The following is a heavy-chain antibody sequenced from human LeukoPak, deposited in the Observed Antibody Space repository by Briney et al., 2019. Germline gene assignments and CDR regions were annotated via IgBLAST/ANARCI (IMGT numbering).Heavy chain of an antibody. J-gene: IGHJ6*04. V-gene: IGHV3-48*03. CDR2: ISSSGSTI. D-gene: IGHD3-10*02. CDR1: GFTFSSYE. CDR3: AELGITMIGGV. Sequence: GGSLRLSCAASGFTFSSYEMNWVRQAPGKGLEGGSYISSSGSTIYYADSVKGRFTISRDNAKNSLYLQMNSLRAEDTAVYYCAELGITMIGGVWGKGTPVTISA.